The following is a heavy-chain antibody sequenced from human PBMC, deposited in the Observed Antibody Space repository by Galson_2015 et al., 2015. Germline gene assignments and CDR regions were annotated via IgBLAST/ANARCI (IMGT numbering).Heavy chain of an antibody. CDR2: INPSGGST. CDR1: GYTFTTYY. J-gene: IGHJ4*02. Sequence: SVKVSCKASGYTFTTYYMHWVRQAPGQGLEWMGIINPSGGSTSYAQKFQGRVTMTRDTSTSTVYMELSSLRSEDTAVYYCARGDLRTLYDFWSGYRLDYWGQGTLVTVSS. V-gene: IGHV1-46*01. CDR3: ARGDLRTLYDFWSGYRLDY. D-gene: IGHD3-3*01.